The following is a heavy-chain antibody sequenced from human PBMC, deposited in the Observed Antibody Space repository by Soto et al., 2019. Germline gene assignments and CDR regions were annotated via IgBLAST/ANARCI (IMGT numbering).Heavy chain of an antibody. CDR1: GFTFSSYG. Sequence: PRGSLRLSCAASGFTFSSYGMHWVRQAPGKGLEWVAVIWYDGSNKYYADSVKGRFTISRDNSKNTLYLQMNSLRAEDTAVYYCARESRGSGWYHWFDPWGQGTLVTVSS. J-gene: IGHJ5*02. CDR2: IWYDGSNK. D-gene: IGHD6-19*01. CDR3: ARESRGSGWYHWFDP. V-gene: IGHV3-33*01.